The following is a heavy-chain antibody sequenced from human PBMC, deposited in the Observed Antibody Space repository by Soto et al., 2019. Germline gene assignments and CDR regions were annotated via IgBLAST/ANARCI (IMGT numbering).Heavy chain of an antibody. CDR1: GDTFTSYA. CDR2: ISPFIGTA. Sequence: ASVKVSCKASGDTFTSYAISWVRQAPGQGLEWMGGISPFIGTANYAQKLQGRVTITTDTSTSTAYMELRSLRSDDTAVYYCAREADIVVVPAVRDYYYYYGMAVWGQGTTVTVSS. V-gene: IGHV1-18*01. D-gene: IGHD2-2*01. J-gene: IGHJ6*02. CDR3: AREADIVVVPAVRDYYYYYGMAV.